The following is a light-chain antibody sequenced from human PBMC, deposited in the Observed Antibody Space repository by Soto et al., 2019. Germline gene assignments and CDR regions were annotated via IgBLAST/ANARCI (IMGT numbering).Light chain of an antibody. CDR2: SDN. Sequence: QAVVTQPPSASGTPGQRVAISCSGASSNIGSTRANWYRQLPGSAPKLLIYSDNQRPLGVPDRFSGSKSGTSASLAISGLQSEDEADYYCAAWDNSLNGYVFGTGTKLTVL. CDR3: AAWDNSLNGYV. V-gene: IGLV1-44*01. J-gene: IGLJ1*01. CDR1: SSNIGSTR.